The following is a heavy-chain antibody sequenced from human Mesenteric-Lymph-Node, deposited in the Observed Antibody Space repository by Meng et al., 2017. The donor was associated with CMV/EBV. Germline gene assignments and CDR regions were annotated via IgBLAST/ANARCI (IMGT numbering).Heavy chain of an antibody. J-gene: IGHJ4*02. Sequence: GGSLRLSCAGSGFTFEDYGMTWVRQAPGKGLEWVAGINWNGGTTASADSVKGRFTVSRDNAKKSLYLEMRSLRAEDTALYYCGRFGSPAAIRYIDFWGQGTQVTVSS. CDR3: GRFGSPAAIRYIDF. CDR2: INWNGGTT. CDR1: GFTFEDYG. V-gene: IGHV3-20*04. D-gene: IGHD2-2*02.